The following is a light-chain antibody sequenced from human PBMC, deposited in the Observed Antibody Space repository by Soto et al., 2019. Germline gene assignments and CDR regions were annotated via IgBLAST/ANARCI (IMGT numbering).Light chain of an antibody. CDR2: GAS. V-gene: IGKV3-20*01. J-gene: IGKJ4*01. CDR3: QQSATSPLT. CDR1: QSVTNNY. Sequence: ENVLTQSPGTLSLSPGETATLSCRASQSVTNNYLAWHQQRPGQAPRLLIYGASSRATGIPDRFSGSGSGTDFTLTISGLEPEDFAVYYCQQSATSPLTFGGGTKVEIK.